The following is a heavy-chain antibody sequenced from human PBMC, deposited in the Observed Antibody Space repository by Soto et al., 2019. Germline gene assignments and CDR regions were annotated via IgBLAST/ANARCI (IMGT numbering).Heavy chain of an antibody. CDR3: ARSSYYDTSGYLNWFDP. Sequence: SETLSLTCAVSGYSISTGYYWGWIRQPPGKGLEWIGSIYHSGSTYYNPSLKSRVTISVDTSKNQLSLNLSSVTAADTAVYYCARSSYYDTSGYLNWFDPWGQGTLVTVSS. J-gene: IGHJ5*02. D-gene: IGHD3-22*01. V-gene: IGHV4-38-2*01. CDR2: IYHSGST. CDR1: GYSISTGYY.